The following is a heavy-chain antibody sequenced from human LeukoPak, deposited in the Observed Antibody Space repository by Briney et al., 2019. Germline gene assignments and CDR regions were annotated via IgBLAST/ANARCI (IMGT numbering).Heavy chain of an antibody. Sequence: SETLSLTCAVYGGSFSGYYWSWIRQPTGKGLEWIGEINHSGSTNYNPSLKSRVTISVDTSKNQFSLKLSSVTAADTAVYYCARLPPYYYYYYMDVWGKGTTVTVSS. J-gene: IGHJ6*03. CDR2: INHSGST. CDR3: ARLPPYYYYYYMDV. V-gene: IGHV4-34*01. CDR1: GGSFSGYY.